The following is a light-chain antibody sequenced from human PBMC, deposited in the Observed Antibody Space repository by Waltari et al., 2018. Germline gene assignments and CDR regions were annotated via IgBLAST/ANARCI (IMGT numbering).Light chain of an antibody. CDR2: EVS. CDR1: SSAVGGYSY. J-gene: IGLJ2*01. V-gene: IGLV2-8*01. Sequence: QSALTQPPSASGSPGQSVTLSCTGTSSAVGGYSYVSWYQQHPGKAPKLMIYEVSKRPSGVPERFSGSKSGNTASLTVSGLQAEDEADYYCNSYGGTNNYVIFGGGTKLTVL. CDR3: NSYGGTNNYVI.